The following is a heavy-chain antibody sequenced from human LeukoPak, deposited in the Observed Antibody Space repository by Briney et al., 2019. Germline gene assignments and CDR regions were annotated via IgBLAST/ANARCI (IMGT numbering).Heavy chain of an antibody. J-gene: IGHJ4*01. V-gene: IGHV3-74*01. D-gene: IGHD1-26*01. CDR2: INSYGTIT. Sequence: RGGSLRLSCAASGFTFSSSWIHWARQAPGKGLVWVSRINSYGTITNYADSVKGRFTISRDNAKNTLYLQMNSLRVEDTAMYYCVRVRGRARVGYFDYCGDRSLVSVSS. CDR3: VRVRGRARVGYFDY. CDR1: GFTFSSSW.